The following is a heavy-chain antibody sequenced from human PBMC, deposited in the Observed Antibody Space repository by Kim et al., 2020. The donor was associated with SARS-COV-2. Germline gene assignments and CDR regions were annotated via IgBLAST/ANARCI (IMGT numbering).Heavy chain of an antibody. D-gene: IGHD3-3*01. CDR1: GGSISSYY. CDR2: IYYSGST. V-gene: IGHV4-59*08. J-gene: IGHJ3*02. Sequence: SETLSLTCTVSGGSISSYYWSWIRQPPGKGLEWIGYIYYSGSTNYNPSLKSRVTISVDTSKNQFSLKLSSVTAADTAVYYCARRGHYDFWSGYSAFDIWGQGTMVTVSS. CDR3: ARRGHYDFWSGYSAFDI.